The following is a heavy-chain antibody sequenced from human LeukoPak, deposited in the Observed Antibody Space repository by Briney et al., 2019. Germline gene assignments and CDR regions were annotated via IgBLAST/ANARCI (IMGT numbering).Heavy chain of an antibody. D-gene: IGHD6-19*01. CDR2: FDPEDGET. V-gene: IGHV1-24*01. J-gene: IGHJ4*02. CDR1: GYTLTELS. CDR3: ARTLLGYSSDPFFDH. Sequence: EASVKVSCEVSGYTLTELSMHWVRQAPGKGLEWMGGFDPEDGETIYAQRFQGRVTMTRDTSTSTVYMELSSLRSEDTAVYYCARTLLGYSSDPFFDHWGQGTLVTVSS.